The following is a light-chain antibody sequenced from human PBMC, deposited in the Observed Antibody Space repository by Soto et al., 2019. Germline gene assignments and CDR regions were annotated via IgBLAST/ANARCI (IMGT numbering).Light chain of an antibody. CDR3: QQYNNWPPFT. Sequence: EIVMTQSPATLSVSPVERDSLFSRSSQSVSINLAWYQQKPGQAPRLLIYGASTRATGIPARFSGSGSGTEFTLTIRSLQSEDFAVYYCQQYNNWPPFTCGQGTRLEI. J-gene: IGKJ5*01. CDR2: GAS. CDR1: QSVSIN. V-gene: IGKV3-15*01.